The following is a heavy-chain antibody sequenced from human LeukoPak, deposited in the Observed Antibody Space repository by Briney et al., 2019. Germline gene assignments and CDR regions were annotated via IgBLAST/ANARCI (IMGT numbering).Heavy chain of an antibody. Sequence: PGGSLRLSCAASGFTFDDYAMHWVRQAPGKGLEWVSGISWNSGSIGYADSVKGRFTISRDNAKNSLYLQMNSLRAEDTALYYCAKDGVSYYDFWSGYSMDVWGQGTTVTVSS. V-gene: IGHV3-9*01. J-gene: IGHJ6*02. CDR3: AKDGVSYYDFWSGYSMDV. CDR1: GFTFDDYA. CDR2: ISWNSGSI. D-gene: IGHD3-3*01.